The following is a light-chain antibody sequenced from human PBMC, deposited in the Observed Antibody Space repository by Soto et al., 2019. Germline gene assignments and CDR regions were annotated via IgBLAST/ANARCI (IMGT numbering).Light chain of an antibody. CDR3: QQYNTYSKT. CDR1: QSISTW. CDR2: DAS. V-gene: IGKV1-5*01. Sequence: DIQMTQSPSTLSASLCDRVTITCLASQSISTWLAWYQQRPGKAPKLLIFDASSLESGVPSRFSGSGSGTEFTLTISSLQSDDFATYFCQQYNTYSKTFGQGTKVDIK. J-gene: IGKJ1*01.